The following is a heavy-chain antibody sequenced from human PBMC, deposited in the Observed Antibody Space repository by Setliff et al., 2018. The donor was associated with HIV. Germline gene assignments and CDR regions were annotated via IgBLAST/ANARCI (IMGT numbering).Heavy chain of an antibody. V-gene: IGHV4-59*11. CDR2: IYYSGFT. CDR1: GGSISSHY. CDR3: ARVQWDLLYVPDAFDI. Sequence: SETLSLTCTVSGGSISSHYWNWIRQPPGKGLEWIGYIYYSGFTNYNPSLRGRVTISVDTSKKQFSLKLSSVTAADTAVYFCARVQWDLLYVPDAFDIWGQGIMVTVSS. D-gene: IGHD1-26*01. J-gene: IGHJ3*02.